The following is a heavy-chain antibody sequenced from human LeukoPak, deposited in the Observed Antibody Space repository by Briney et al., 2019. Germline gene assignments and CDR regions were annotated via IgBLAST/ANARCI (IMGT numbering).Heavy chain of an antibody. CDR1: GYTFTNYV. D-gene: IGHD5-12*01. V-gene: IGHV1-18*01. CDR3: ARVNIVISNYYMDV. J-gene: IGHJ6*03. CDR2: ISAYNGNT. Sequence: ASVKVSCKASGYTFTNYVISWVRQAPGQGLEWMGWISAYNGNTNYAQKLQGRVTMTTDTSTSTAYMELRSLRSDDTAVYYCARVNIVISNYYMDVWGKGTTVTVSS.